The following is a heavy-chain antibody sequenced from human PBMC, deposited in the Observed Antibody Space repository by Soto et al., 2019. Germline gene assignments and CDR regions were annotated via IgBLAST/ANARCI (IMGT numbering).Heavy chain of an antibody. D-gene: IGHD3-3*01. Sequence: HPGGSLRLSCEGSGFPFSSYAIHWVRQTPGKGLEWVAVISYDGSITYYSDSAKGRFTISRDTPTNTVYLQLNGLRGDDTAVYYCARPPRDLWSGYSTYFDYWGQGTLVTVSS. V-gene: IGHV3-30-3*01. J-gene: IGHJ4*02. CDR3: ARPPRDLWSGYSTYFDY. CDR1: GFPFSSYA. CDR2: ISYDGSIT.